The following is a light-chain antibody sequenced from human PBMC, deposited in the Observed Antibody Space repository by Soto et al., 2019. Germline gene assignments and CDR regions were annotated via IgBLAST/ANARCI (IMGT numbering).Light chain of an antibody. V-gene: IGKV3-15*01. J-gene: IGKJ1*01. CDR3: PQYNDRPLT. Sequence: EIGLTQSPGALSVSTGERVTLSCRASQSVSSNLAWYQQKPGQAPSLLIYGAFTRATGIPARFSGTGSGTEFTLTISSLQSEDFALYYCPQYNDRPLTSCQGTKVDIK. CDR2: GAF. CDR1: QSVSSN.